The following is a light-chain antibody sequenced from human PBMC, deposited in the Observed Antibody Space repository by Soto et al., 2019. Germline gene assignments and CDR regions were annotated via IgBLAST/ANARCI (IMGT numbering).Light chain of an antibody. V-gene: IGKV3-15*01. J-gene: IGKJ4*01. Sequence: TVMTQSPATLSVSPGGRATLSCRASQSISTKLAWYQQKPGQAPRLLIYGASTGAPGIPVRFSGSGSGTEFTLTITSLQSEDFAVYYCQEYNDWRPITFGGGTKV. CDR1: QSISTK. CDR3: QEYNDWRPIT. CDR2: GAS.